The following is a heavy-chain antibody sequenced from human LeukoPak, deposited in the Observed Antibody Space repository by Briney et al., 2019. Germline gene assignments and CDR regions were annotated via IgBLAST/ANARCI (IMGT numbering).Heavy chain of an antibody. J-gene: IGHJ4*02. CDR3: ARDESVPGPTTADY. V-gene: IGHV3-23*01. D-gene: IGHD1-26*01. Sequence: GGSLRLSCAASGFTFSSYAMSWVRQAPGKGLEWVSAISGSGGSTYYADSVKGRFTISRDNSKNTLYLQMKSLRVEDTAVYYCARDESVPGPTTADYWGQGTLVTVSS. CDR1: GFTFSSYA. CDR2: ISGSGGST.